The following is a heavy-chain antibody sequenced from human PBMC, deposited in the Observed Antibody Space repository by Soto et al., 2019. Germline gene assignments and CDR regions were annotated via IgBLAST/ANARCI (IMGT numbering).Heavy chain of an antibody. CDR2: ISTYNGNT. CDR3: AREMVRGVGSDY. V-gene: IGHV1-18*01. CDR1: GYTLTELS. D-gene: IGHD3-10*01. J-gene: IGHJ4*02. Sequence: ASVKVSCKVSGYTLTELSMHWVRQAPGQGLEWMGWISTYNGNTKYAQKLQGRVTMTTDTSTSTAYMELRSLRSDDTAVFYCAREMVRGVGSDYWGQGTLVTVSS.